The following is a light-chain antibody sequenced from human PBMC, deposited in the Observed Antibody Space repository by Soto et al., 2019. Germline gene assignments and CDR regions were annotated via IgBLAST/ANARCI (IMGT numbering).Light chain of an antibody. CDR1: QNTINY. CDR3: QQSYSAPLT. J-gene: IGKJ4*01. CDR2: ATS. V-gene: IGKV1-39*01. Sequence: DIQMTQSASSLSASVGDRVNITCRASQNTINYLNWYQQKPGKAPKLMIYATSSLHSDVPSRFSGSGSGTDFTLTISTLQTEELATFDCQQSYSAPLTVGGGTKVEIK.